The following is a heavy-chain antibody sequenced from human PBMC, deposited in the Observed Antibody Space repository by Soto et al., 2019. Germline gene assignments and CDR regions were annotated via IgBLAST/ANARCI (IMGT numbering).Heavy chain of an antibody. J-gene: IGHJ5*02. Sequence: VASVKVYFKASGYTFTSYGISWVRQAPGQGLEWMGWISAYNGNTNYAQKLQGRVTMTTDTSTSTAYMELRSLRSDDTAVYYCARVPQWPVLSWFDPWGQGTLVTVSS. CDR3: ARVPQWPVLSWFDP. CDR1: GYTFTSYG. V-gene: IGHV1-18*04. CDR2: ISAYNGNT. D-gene: IGHD6-19*01.